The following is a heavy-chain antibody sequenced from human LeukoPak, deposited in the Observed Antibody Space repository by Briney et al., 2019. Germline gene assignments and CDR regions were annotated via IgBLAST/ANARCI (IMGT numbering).Heavy chain of an antibody. Sequence: ASVTVSCKASGYTFTSYYMHWVRQAPGQGLEWMGLINPSGGSTSYAQKFQGRVTMTRDTSTSTVYMELSSLRSEDTAVYYCARGDIVVVVAATIDYWGQGTLVTVSS. CDR1: GYTFTSYY. CDR2: INPSGGST. V-gene: IGHV1-46*01. D-gene: IGHD2-15*01. CDR3: ARGDIVVVVAATIDY. J-gene: IGHJ4*02.